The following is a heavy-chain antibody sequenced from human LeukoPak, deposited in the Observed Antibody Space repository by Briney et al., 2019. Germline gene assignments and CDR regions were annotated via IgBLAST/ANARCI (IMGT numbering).Heavy chain of an antibody. CDR2: ISSSGSTI. Sequence: GGSLRLSCAASGLTFSDYYMSWIRQAPGKGLEWVSYISSSGSTIYYADSVKGRFTISRDNAKNSLYLQMNSLRAEDTAVYYCARGVTMIVVVTLGFDYWGQGTLITVSS. V-gene: IGHV3-11*01. D-gene: IGHD3-22*01. CDR3: ARGVTMIVVVTLGFDY. CDR1: GLTFSDYY. J-gene: IGHJ4*02.